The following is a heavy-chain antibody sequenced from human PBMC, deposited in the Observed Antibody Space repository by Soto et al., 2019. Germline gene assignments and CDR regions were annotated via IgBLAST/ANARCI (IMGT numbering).Heavy chain of an antibody. CDR2: IYYSGST. CDR1: SAPVSSSTYT. CDR3: ARLHGYCISSSCHGHYAMDV. J-gene: IGHJ6*02. D-gene: IGHD2-2*01. Sequence: QLQLQESGPGLVKPSETLSLTCTVSSAPVSSSTYTWGWIRQPPGKGLEWIGRIYYSGSTYYNPSLNSRVTVYVDTSKNQFSLKVTSVTAADTAVYYCARLHGYCISSSCHGHYAMDVWGQGTTVTVSS. V-gene: IGHV4-39*01.